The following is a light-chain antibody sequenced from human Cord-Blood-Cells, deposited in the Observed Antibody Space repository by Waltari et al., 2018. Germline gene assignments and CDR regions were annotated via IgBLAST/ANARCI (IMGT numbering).Light chain of an antibody. Sequence: QSVLTQPPSASGTPGKRVPISCPGSSSNIGSNSAHWYQQLPGTAPKLLIYRNNQRPSGVPDRFSGSKSGTSASLAISGLRSEDEADYYCAAWDDSLSGVVFGGGTKLTVL. V-gene: IGLV1-47*01. J-gene: IGLJ2*01. CDR3: AAWDDSLSGVV. CDR2: RNN. CDR1: SSNIGSNS.